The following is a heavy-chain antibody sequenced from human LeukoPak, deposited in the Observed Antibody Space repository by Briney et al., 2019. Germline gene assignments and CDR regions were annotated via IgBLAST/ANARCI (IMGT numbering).Heavy chain of an antibody. CDR2: ISGDETYA. Sequence: GGSLRLSCVASGFTFSSDFMHWIRQAPGEGLMYVSQISGDETYANYADSVKGRFTISRDNAKSTLYLQMNSLRAEDTAVYYCVREDNAFNIWGQGTLVTVSS. CDR1: GFTFSSDF. V-gene: IGHV3-74*01. J-gene: IGHJ3*02. CDR3: VREDNAFNI.